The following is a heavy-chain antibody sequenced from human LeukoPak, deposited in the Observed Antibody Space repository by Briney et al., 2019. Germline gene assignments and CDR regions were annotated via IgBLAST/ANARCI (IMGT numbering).Heavy chain of an antibody. CDR2: SFFSGST. Sequence: SETLSLTCTISSGSISSFYWNWVRQPPGKGLEWIGYSFFSGSTNYNPSLKSRVTISLDTSKNQFSLRLNSVTAADTAVYYCARGGLSSGWYGWGQGTLVTVSS. D-gene: IGHD6-19*01. V-gene: IGHV4-59*01. J-gene: IGHJ4*02. CDR1: SGSISSFY. CDR3: ARGGLSSGWYG.